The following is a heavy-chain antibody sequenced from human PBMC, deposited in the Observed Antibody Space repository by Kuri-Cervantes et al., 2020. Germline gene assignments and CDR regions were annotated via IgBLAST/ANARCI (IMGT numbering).Heavy chain of an antibody. V-gene: IGHV3-7*01. J-gene: IGHJ6*03. CDR2: IKQDGSEK. CDR3: ARYHLYYMDV. Sequence: GESLKISCAASGFTFSNNWMSWVRQAPGKGLEWVANIKQDGSEKYYVDSVKGRFTASRDNARTSLYLQMNSLRAEDTAVYYCARYHLYYMDVWGKGTTVTVSS. CDR1: GFTFSNNW.